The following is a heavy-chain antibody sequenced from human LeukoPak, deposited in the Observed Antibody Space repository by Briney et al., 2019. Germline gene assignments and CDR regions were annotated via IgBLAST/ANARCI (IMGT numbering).Heavy chain of an antibody. CDR3: ARGRVASVVVVAATSNFDY. D-gene: IGHD2-15*01. CDR2: INHSGST. Sequence: PSETLSLTCAVYGGSFSGYYWSWIRQPPGKGLEWIGEINHSGSTNYNPSLKSRVTIPVDTSKNQFSLKLSSVTAADTAVYYCARGRVASVVVVAATSNFDYWGQGTLVTVSS. J-gene: IGHJ4*02. CDR1: GGSFSGYY. V-gene: IGHV4-34*01.